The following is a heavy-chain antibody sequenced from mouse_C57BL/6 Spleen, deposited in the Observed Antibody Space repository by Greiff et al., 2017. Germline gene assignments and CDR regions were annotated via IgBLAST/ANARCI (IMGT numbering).Heavy chain of an antibody. D-gene: IGHD1-1*01. CDR1: GFTFSDYY. Sequence: EVKLMESEGGLVQPGSSMKLSCTASGFTFSDYYMAWVRQVPEKGLEWVANINYDGSSTYYLDSLKSRFIISRDNAKNILYLQMSSLKSEDTATYYCARGNYYGSSYLNWEEEYYFDYWGQGTTLTVSS. CDR2: INYDGSST. J-gene: IGHJ2*01. V-gene: IGHV5-16*01. CDR3: ARGNYYGSSYLNWEEEYYFDY.